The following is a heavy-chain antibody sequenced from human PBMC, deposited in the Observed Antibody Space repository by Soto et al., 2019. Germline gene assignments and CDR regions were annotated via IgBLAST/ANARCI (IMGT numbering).Heavy chain of an antibody. J-gene: IGHJ6*02. Sequence: SETLSLTCTVSGGSISSSSYYWGWIRQPPGKGLEWIGSIYYSGSTYYNPSLKSRVTISVDTSKNQFSLKLSSVTAADTAVYYCARLSTAVAGDYYYYYGMDVWGQGTTVTVSS. CDR2: IYYSGST. CDR3: ARLSTAVAGDYYYYYGMDV. CDR1: GGSISSSSYY. D-gene: IGHD6-19*01. V-gene: IGHV4-39*01.